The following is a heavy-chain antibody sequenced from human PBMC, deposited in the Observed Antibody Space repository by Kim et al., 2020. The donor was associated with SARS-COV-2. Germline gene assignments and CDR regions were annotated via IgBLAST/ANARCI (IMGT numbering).Heavy chain of an antibody. J-gene: IGHJ5*01. V-gene: IGHV3-23*01. CDR1: GFTFNNRA. CDR3: ANWAGTHTSSYGHFDW. Sequence: GGSLRLSCAASGFTFNNRAMNWVRQAAGKGLEWLSVISGDGVTTNYAESVKGRFTISRDNSKNTLYLQMNSLRAEDTALYYCANWAGTHTSSYGHFDWWG. CDR2: ISGDGVTT. D-gene: IGHD2-2*01.